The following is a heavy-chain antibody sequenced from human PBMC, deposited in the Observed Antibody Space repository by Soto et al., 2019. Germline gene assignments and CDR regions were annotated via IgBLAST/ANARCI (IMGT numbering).Heavy chain of an antibody. CDR1: GGSINRGDYY. V-gene: IGHV4-30-4*01. J-gene: IGHJ5*02. CDR3: ARDSENYDILTSTRFDP. D-gene: IGHD3-9*01. Sequence: QVQLQESGPGLVKPSQTLTLTCTVSGGSINRGDYYWSWIRHPPGKGLEWIGNIYYSGTNYYNPSLKSRVLISVDTSKNQFSLKLSSVTAADTGVYYCARDSENYDILTSTRFDPCGQGPLVTVSS. CDR2: IYYSGTN.